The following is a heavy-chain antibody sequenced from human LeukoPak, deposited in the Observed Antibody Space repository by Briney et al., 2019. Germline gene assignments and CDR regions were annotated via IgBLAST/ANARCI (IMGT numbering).Heavy chain of an antibody. V-gene: IGHV3-30*02. CDR1: GFTFSSYG. CDR3: AKESVYDFWSGAYYYYYYMDV. J-gene: IGHJ6*03. CDR2: IRYDGSNK. D-gene: IGHD3-3*01. Sequence: PGGSLRLSCAASGFTFSSYGMHWVRQAPGKGLEWVAFIRYDGSNKYYADSVKGRFTISRDNSKNTLYLQKNSLRAEDTAVYYCAKESVYDFWSGAYYYYYYMDVWGKGTTVTVSS.